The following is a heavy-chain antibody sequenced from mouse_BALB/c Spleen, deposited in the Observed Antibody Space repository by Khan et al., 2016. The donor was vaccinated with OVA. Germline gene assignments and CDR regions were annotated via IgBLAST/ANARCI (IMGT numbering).Heavy chain of an antibody. CDR2: INTYTGEP. CDR1: GYTFTNYA. CDR3: ARGHWYFDV. J-gene: IGHJ1*01. Sequence: QIQLVQSGPELKKPGETVKISCKAAGYTFTNYAVNWVRQAPGKGFKWMGWINTYTGEPTYADDFKGRFAFSLETSASAAYLQLNNLKNEDTATYFCARGHWYFDVWGAGTTVTVSS. V-gene: IGHV9-3-1*01.